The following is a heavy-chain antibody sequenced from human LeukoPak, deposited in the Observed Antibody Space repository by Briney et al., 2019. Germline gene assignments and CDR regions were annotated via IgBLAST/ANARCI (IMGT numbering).Heavy chain of an antibody. V-gene: IGHV3-66*01. Sequence: GGSLRLSCAASGFTVSSNYMSWVRQAPGKGLEWVSVIYSGGSTYYADSVKGRFTISRDNSKNTLYLQMNSLRAEDTAVYYCARARGFGEFLSFGYWGQGTLVTVSS. CDR1: GFTVSSNY. J-gene: IGHJ4*02. CDR2: IYSGGST. CDR3: ARARGFGEFLSFGY. D-gene: IGHD3-10*01.